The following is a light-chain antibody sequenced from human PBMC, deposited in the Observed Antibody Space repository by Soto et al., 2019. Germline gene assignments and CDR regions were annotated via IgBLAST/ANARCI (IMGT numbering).Light chain of an antibody. CDR3: QTWGTGIRV. V-gene: IGLV4-69*01. CDR1: SGHSSYA. J-gene: IGLJ3*02. Sequence: QSVLTQSPSASASLGASVKLTCTLNSGHSSYAIAWHPQQPEKGPRYLMKVNSDGSHSRGDGIPDRFSGSSSGAERYLTISSLQSQDEAEYYCQTWGTGIRVFGGGTKVTVL. CDR2: VNSDGSH.